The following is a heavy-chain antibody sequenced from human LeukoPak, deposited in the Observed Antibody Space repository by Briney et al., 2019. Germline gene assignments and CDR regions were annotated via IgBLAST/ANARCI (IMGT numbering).Heavy chain of an antibody. CDR2: ISSSSGAI. J-gene: IGHJ4*02. CDR3: ARTIAARQGDLDN. D-gene: IGHD6-6*01. Sequence: PGGSLRLSCAASGFTFTTYSMNWVRQAPGKGLEWVSYISSSSGAIFYADSVKGRFTISRDNAKSSLYLQMNSLRAEDTAVYYCARTIAARQGDLDNWGQGTLVTVSS. CDR1: GFTFTTYS. V-gene: IGHV3-48*01.